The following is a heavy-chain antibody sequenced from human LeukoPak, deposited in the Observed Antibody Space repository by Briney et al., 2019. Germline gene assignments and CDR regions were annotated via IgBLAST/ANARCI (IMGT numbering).Heavy chain of an antibody. Sequence: VASVTVSCTASGYTFTSYGISWVRQAPGQGLEWMGWIRAYNGNTNYAQKLQGRVTMTTDTSTSTAYMELRSLRSDDTAVYHCARAPWGTQSWFDPWGQGTLVTVSS. CDR3: ARAPWGTQSWFDP. CDR1: GYTFTSYG. V-gene: IGHV1-18*01. J-gene: IGHJ5*02. CDR2: IRAYNGNT. D-gene: IGHD1-1*01.